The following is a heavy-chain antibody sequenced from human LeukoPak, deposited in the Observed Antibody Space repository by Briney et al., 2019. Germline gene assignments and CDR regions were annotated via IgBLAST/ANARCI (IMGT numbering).Heavy chain of an antibody. Sequence: ASETLSRTCAVSGGSISSGGYSWSWIRQPPGKGLEWIGYIYHSGSTYYNPSLKSRVTISVDRSKNQFSLKLSSVTAADTAVYYCARSLNYYGSGSNWFDPWGQGTLVTVSS. CDR3: ARSLNYYGSGSNWFDP. CDR1: GGSISSGGYS. D-gene: IGHD3-10*01. J-gene: IGHJ5*02. V-gene: IGHV4-30-2*01. CDR2: IYHSGST.